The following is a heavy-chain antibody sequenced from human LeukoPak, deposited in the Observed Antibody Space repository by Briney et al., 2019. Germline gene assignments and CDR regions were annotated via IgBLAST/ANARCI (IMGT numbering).Heavy chain of an antibody. CDR3: ARDSNYYDSSGYYGTLNWFDP. J-gene: IGHJ5*02. CDR2: IIPIFGTA. CDR1: GGTFSSYA. Sequence: SVKVSCKASGGTFSSYAISWVRQAPGQGLEWMGGIIPIFGTANYAQKFQGRVTITADESTSTAYMELSSLRSEDTAVYYCARDSNYYDSSGYYGTLNWFDPWGQGTLVTVSS. D-gene: IGHD3-22*01. V-gene: IGHV1-69*13.